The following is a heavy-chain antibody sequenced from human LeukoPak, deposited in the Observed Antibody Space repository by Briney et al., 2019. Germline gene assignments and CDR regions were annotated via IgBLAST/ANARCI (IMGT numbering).Heavy chain of an antibody. V-gene: IGHV5-51*01. CDR2: IYPGDSDT. CDR3: ARLQYGSGSRFDP. D-gene: IGHD3-10*01. J-gene: IGHJ5*02. CDR1: GYSFTSYW. Sequence: GESLKISCTGSGYSFTSYWIAWVRQMPGKGLEWMGIIYPGDSDTRYSPSFQGQVTISADKSISTAYLQWSSLKASDTAMYYCARLQYGSGSRFDPWGQGTLVTVSS.